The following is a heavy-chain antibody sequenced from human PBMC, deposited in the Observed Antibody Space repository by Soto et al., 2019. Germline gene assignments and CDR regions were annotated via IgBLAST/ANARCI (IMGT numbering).Heavy chain of an antibody. CDR3: AAEDVTMVRRGTYYYYGMDV. Sequence: SVKVSCKASGFTFTSSAVQWVGQARGQRREWIGWIVVGSGNTNYAQKFQERVTITRDMSTSTAYMELSSLRSEDTAVYYCAAEDVTMVRRGTYYYYGMDVWGQGTTVTVSS. J-gene: IGHJ6*02. D-gene: IGHD3-10*01. V-gene: IGHV1-58*01. CDR1: GFTFTSSA. CDR2: IVVGSGNT.